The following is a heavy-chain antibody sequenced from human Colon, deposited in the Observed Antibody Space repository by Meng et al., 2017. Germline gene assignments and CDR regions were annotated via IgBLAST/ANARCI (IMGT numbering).Heavy chain of an antibody. CDR3: AASSPYYDILTGLITYTWFAP. CDR2: VYTSGTT. CDR1: GGSISSGGYY. J-gene: IGHJ5*02. V-gene: IGHV4-61*02. D-gene: IGHD3-9*01. Sequence: SETLSLTCAVSGGSISSGGYYWSWIRQPAGKGLEWIGRVYTSGTTNYNPSLKSRVTISLDTSKNQFSLMLSSVTAADTAVYYCAASSPYYDILTGLITYTWFAPWGQGNRVNVDS.